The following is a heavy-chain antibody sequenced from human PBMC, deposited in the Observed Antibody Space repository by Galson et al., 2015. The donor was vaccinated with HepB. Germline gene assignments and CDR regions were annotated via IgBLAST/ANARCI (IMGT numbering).Heavy chain of an antibody. CDR2: INPNSGGT. Sequence: SVKVSCKASGYTFTGYYMHWVRQAPGQGLEWMGWINPNSGGTNYAQKFQGRVTMTRDTSISTAYMELSRLRSDDTAVYYCAREGAARDCSSTSCYQHYFDYWGQGTLVTVSS. V-gene: IGHV1-2*02. D-gene: IGHD2-2*01. CDR3: AREGAARDCSSTSCYQHYFDY. CDR1: GYTFTGYY. J-gene: IGHJ4*02.